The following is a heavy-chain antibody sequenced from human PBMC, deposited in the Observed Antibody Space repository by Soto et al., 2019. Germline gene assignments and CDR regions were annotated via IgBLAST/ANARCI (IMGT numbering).Heavy chain of an antibody. Sequence: GGSLRLSCAASGFTFSNYGMHWVRQAPGKGLEWVAIIWHDGNNKYYADSVRGRFIISRDNSKNRLYLQMNSLRAEDTAVYYCASDLVGASDSYGLDVWGQGTPVTVSS. CDR3: ASDLVGASDSYGLDV. D-gene: IGHD1-26*01. CDR1: GFTFSNYG. J-gene: IGHJ6*02. V-gene: IGHV3-33*01. CDR2: IWHDGNNK.